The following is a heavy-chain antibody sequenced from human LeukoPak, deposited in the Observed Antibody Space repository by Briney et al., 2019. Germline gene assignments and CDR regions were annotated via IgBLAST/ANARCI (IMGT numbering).Heavy chain of an antibody. V-gene: IGHV4-34*01. CDR2: INHSGST. Sequence: SETLSLTCAVYGGSFCGFYWIWIRQPPGKGLEWIGEINHSGSTNYNPSLKSRVTISVDTSENQFYLKLSSVTAADTAVYYCARTDSSGYLNYWGQGTLVTVSS. D-gene: IGHD3-22*01. CDR1: GGSFCGFY. CDR3: ARTDSSGYLNY. J-gene: IGHJ4*02.